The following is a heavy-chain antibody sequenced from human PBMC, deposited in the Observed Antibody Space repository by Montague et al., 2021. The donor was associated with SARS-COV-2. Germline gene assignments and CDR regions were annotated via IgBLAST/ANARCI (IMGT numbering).Heavy chain of an antibody. J-gene: IGHJ6*02. CDR1: GESFSGYY. Sequence: SETLSLTCAVYGESFSGYYRSWIRQPPGKGLEWIGEINHSGSTNSNPSLKSRLTISVDTSKNQFSLKLSSVTAADTAVYYCTREGYQVLWSDYYYYGMDVWGQGTTVTVSS. V-gene: IGHV4-34*01. D-gene: IGHD2-2*01. CDR3: TREGYQVLWSDYYYYGMDV. CDR2: INHSGST.